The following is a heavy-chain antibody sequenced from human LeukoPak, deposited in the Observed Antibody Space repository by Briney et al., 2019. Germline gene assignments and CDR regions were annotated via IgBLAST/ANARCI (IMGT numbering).Heavy chain of an antibody. Sequence: QSGGSLRLSCAASGFTVSSNYMSWVRQAPGKGLEWVSVIYSGGSTCYADSVKGRFTISRDNSKNTLYLQMNSLGAEDTAVYYCASVTVDAFDIWGQGTMVTVSS. CDR2: IYSGGST. J-gene: IGHJ3*02. CDR1: GFTVSSNY. D-gene: IGHD4-17*01. V-gene: IGHV3-53*01. CDR3: ASVTVDAFDI.